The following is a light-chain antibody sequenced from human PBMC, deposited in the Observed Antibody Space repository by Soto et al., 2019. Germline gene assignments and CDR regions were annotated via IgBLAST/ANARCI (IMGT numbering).Light chain of an antibody. CDR2: HVS. V-gene: IGKV1-6*01. CDR1: QGVGND. Sequence: AIQMTQSPSSLSASVGDTVTITCRASQGVGNDLGWYQQKPGKAPKLLIYHVSTLHSGVSSRFSGSGSGTYFTLTISSLQPEDFATYYCLQDNSNPRTFGGGTKVAIK. CDR3: LQDNSNPRT. J-gene: IGKJ4*01.